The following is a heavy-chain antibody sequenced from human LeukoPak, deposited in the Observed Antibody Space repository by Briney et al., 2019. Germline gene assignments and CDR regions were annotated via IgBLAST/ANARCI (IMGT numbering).Heavy chain of an antibody. J-gene: IGHJ5*02. CDR2: ISGYNGNT. V-gene: IGHV1-18*01. CDR1: GYTFTSYG. CDR3: ARDTRTTLTPVNWFDP. Sequence: GASVKVSCKASGYTFTSYGISWVRQAPGQGLEWMGWISGYNGNTDYAQKLQGRVTMTTDTSTSTAYMELRSLRSDDTAIYYCARDTRTTLTPVNWFDPWGQGTLVTVSS. D-gene: IGHD4-17*01.